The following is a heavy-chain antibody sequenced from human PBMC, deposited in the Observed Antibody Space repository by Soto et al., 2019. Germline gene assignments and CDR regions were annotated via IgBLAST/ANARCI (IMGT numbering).Heavy chain of an antibody. CDR1: GYTFTSYG. J-gene: IGHJ5*02. CDR2: IGTYNGNT. CDR3: ECMLGPNIRWLDP. V-gene: IGHV1-18*01. D-gene: IGHD1-26*01. Sequence: QVQLVQSGAEVTKPGASVKVSCKASGYTFTSYGISWVRQAPGQGLEWMGWIGTYNGNTNYAQKCQGRVTLTTDTSTRTVYMELRSLTSDDSAVFYCECMLGPNIRWLDPWGQGTLVTVSS.